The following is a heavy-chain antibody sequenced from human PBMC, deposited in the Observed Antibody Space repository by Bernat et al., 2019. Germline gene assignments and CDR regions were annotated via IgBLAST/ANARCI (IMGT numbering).Heavy chain of an antibody. Sequence: EVQLLESGGGLVQPGGCLRLSCAASGFTFSSYAMSWVRQAPGKGLEWVSTISGSGSSTYYADSVKGRFTISRDNSKNTLYLQMNSLRAEDTAVYYCAKPHYDFWSGYYYWGQGTLVTVSS. CDR3: AKPHYDFWSGYYY. D-gene: IGHD3-3*01. J-gene: IGHJ4*02. CDR2: ISGSGSST. V-gene: IGHV3-23*01. CDR1: GFTFSSYA.